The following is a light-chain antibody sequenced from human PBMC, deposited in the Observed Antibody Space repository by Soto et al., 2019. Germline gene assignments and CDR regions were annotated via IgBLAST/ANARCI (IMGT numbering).Light chain of an antibody. CDR3: QQYDSSPIT. J-gene: IGKJ5*01. Sequence: EIVWTQSPGTLSLSPGERATLSCRASQSLSSAYLAWYQQKPGQAPRLLIYGTSSRATDIPDRFSGSGSGTDFTLSISRLEPDDFAVYSCQQYDSSPITFGQGTRLEIK. CDR2: GTS. V-gene: IGKV3-20*01. CDR1: QSLSSAY.